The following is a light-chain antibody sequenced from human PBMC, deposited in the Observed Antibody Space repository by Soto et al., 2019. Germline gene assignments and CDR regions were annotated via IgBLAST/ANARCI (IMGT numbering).Light chain of an antibody. Sequence: QSVLTQPASVSGSPGQSITISCTGTSSDVGGYNYVSWYQQHPGKAPKLMIFEVTNRPSGVSTRFSGSKSGNTASLTISGLQAEDEADYYCSSFTNTITRYAFGTGTKLTVL. CDR2: EVT. V-gene: IGLV2-14*01. J-gene: IGLJ1*01. CDR3: SSFTNTITRYA. CDR1: SSDVGGYNY.